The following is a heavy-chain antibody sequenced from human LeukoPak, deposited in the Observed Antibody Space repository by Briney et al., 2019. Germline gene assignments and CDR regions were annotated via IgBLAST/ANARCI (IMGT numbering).Heavy chain of an antibody. Sequence: GGSLRLSCAASGFTFSSYWMHWVRQAPGKGLVWVSRINSDGSSTSYADSVKGRFTISRDNSKNTLYLQMNSLRAEDTAVYYCAANYYDSGSSPYWGQGTLVAVSS. CDR1: GFTFSSYW. V-gene: IGHV3-74*01. CDR3: AANYYDSGSSPY. D-gene: IGHD3-10*01. CDR2: INSDGSST. J-gene: IGHJ4*02.